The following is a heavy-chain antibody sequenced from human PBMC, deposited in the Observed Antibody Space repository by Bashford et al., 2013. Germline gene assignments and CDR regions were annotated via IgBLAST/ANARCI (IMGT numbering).Heavy chain of an antibody. CDR3: ARDQDSGEKDAFDI. Sequence: ASVKVSCKASGYTFTSYGISWVRQAPGQGLEWMGWISAYNGNTNYAQKLQGRVTMTTDTSTSTAYMELSSLRSEDTAMYYCARDQDSGEKDAFDIWGQGTLVTVSS. CDR2: ISAYNGNT. J-gene: IGHJ3*02. CDR1: GYTFTSYG. V-gene: IGHV1-18*01. D-gene: IGHD2-15*01.